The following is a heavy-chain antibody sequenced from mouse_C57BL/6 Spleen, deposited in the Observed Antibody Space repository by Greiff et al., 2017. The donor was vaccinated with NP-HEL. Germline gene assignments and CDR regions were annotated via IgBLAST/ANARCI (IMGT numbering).Heavy chain of an antibody. V-gene: IGHV1-26*01. J-gene: IGHJ3*01. CDR3: ARTYYGSSYGFAY. CDR1: GYTFTDYY. CDR2: INPNNGGT. Sequence: VQLQQSGPELVKPGASVKISCKASGYTFTDYYMNWVKQSHGKSLEWIGDINPNNGGTSYNQKFKGKATLTVDKSSSTAYMELRSLTSEDSAVYYCARTYYGSSYGFAYGGQGTLVTVSA. D-gene: IGHD1-1*01.